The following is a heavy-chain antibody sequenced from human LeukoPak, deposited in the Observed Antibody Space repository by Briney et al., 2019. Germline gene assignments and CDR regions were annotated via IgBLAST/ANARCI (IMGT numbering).Heavy chain of an antibody. V-gene: IGHV1-2*02. Sequence: ASVKVSCKASGYTFTGYYIHWVRQAPGQGLEWMGWINPNNGGTNYAQKFQGRVTMTRDTSISTAYMELRRLRSDETAVYYSARDCAVGHYGRGSYSPFWLCYGMPVWGEGTTVTVSS. CDR1: GYTFTGYY. CDR3: ARDCAVGHYGRGSYSPFWLCYGMPV. D-gene: IGHD3-10*01. CDR2: INPNNGGT. J-gene: IGHJ6*04.